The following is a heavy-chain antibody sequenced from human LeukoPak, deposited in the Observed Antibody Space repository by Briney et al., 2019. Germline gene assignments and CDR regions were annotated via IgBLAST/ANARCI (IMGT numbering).Heavy chain of an antibody. CDR1: GGSFSGYY. D-gene: IGHD6-13*01. CDR3: ARPDRPYSSSWFDP. CDR2: INHSGST. J-gene: IGHJ5*02. V-gene: IGHV4-34*01. Sequence: SETLSLTCAVYGGSFSGYYWSWIRQPPGKGLEWIGEINHSGSTNYNPSLKSRVTISVDTSKNQFSLKLSSVTAADTAVYYCARPDRPYSSSWFDPWGQGTLVTVSS.